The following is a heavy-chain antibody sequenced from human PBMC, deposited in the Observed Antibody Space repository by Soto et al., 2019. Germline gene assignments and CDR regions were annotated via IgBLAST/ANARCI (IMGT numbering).Heavy chain of an antibody. D-gene: IGHD1-26*01. CDR3: ARDKSGVGATTAIGY. J-gene: IGHJ4*02. Sequence: GKGLEWIVSVSSTGSTVYNPSLTSRVTVSLDTSKNSLYLQMNSLRDEDTAVYYCARDKSGVGATTAIGYWGQGTLVTVSS. CDR2: VSSTGST. V-gene: IGHV4-4*08.